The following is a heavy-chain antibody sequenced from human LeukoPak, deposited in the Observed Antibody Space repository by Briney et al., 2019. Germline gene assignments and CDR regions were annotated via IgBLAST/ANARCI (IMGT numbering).Heavy chain of an antibody. Sequence: GGSLRLSCAAYGFTVRGNSMGWVRQAPGRGLDWVSTIWTDERTFYADSVKGRFTISRDESKNTLYLQMNNLGAEDTAVYYCARRYCSGGICYFFDYWGQGTLVTVSS. D-gene: IGHD2-15*01. J-gene: IGHJ4*02. CDR1: GFTVRGNS. V-gene: IGHV3-53*01. CDR2: IWTDERT. CDR3: ARRYCSGGICYFFDY.